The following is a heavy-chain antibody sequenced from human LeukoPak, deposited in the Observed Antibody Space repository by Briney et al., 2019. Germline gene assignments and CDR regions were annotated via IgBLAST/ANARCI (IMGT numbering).Heavy chain of an antibody. V-gene: IGHV3-53*01. D-gene: IGHD3-10*01. CDR3: ARVGDHYHWYLDL. CDR1: GFTVSTNY. J-gene: IGHJ2*01. Sequence: GGSLRLSCEGSGFTVSTNYMNWVRQAPGKGLEWVSILYSGGTTYYADSVKGRFTVSRDSSKNTLFLHVNSLRAEDTAVYYCARVGDHYHWYLDLWGRGTLVTASS. CDR2: LYSGGTT.